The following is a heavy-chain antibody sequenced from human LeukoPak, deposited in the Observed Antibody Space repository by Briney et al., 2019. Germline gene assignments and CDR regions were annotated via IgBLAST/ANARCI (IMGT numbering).Heavy chain of an antibody. J-gene: IGHJ4*02. CDR2: ISWNSGSI. D-gene: IGHD3-3*01. V-gene: IGHV3-9*01. Sequence: PGGSLRLSCAASGFTFDDYAMHWVLQAPGKGLEWVSGISWNSGSIGYADSVKGRFTISRDNAKNSLYLQMNSLRAEDTALYYCVKGGKGFLEWAEQLFDYWGQGTLVTVSS. CDR1: GFTFDDYA. CDR3: VKGGKGFLEWAEQLFDY.